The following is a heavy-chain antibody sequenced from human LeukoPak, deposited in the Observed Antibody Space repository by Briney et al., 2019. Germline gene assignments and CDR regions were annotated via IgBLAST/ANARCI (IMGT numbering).Heavy chain of an antibody. CDR3: ARGDPQTTVPEGMEV. V-gene: IGHV4-59*01. J-gene: IGHJ6*02. CDR2: IYYTGTT. Sequence: PSETLSLTCSVSGGSISTYYWSWIRQLPGKGLEWIGYIYYTGTTNYNPSLRSRVTISVDTSRNQFSLRLSSVTAADTAVYYCARGDPQTTVPEGMEVWGHGTTVIVSS. D-gene: IGHD4-17*01. CDR1: GGSISTYY.